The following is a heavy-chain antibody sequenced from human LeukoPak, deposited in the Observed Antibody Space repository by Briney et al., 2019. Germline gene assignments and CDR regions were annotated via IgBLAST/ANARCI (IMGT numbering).Heavy chain of an antibody. CDR1: GGSFRGYD. Sequence: SETLCLTCAVHGGSFRGYDSCWIRARPGKGRGWWGEFNHRGSTNYNPSLKSRGTISVDTSKNQFSLKLSSVTAADTAVYYCAATAGQRRSYSSSPRSRIYYYYYMDVWGKGTTVTVSS. CDR2: FNHRGST. V-gene: IGHV4-34*01. J-gene: IGHJ6*03. D-gene: IGHD6-13*01. CDR3: AATAGQRRSYSSSPRSRIYYYYYMDV.